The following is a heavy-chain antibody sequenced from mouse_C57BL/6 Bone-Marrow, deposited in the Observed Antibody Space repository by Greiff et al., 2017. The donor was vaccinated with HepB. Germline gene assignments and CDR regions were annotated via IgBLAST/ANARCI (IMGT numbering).Heavy chain of an antibody. D-gene: IGHD1-1*01. V-gene: IGHV10-1*01. CDR1: GFSFNTYA. Sequence: EVMLVESGGGLVQPKGSLKLSCAASGFSFNTYAMNWVRQAPGKGLEWVARIRSKSNNYATYYADSVKDRFTISRDDSESMLYLQMNNLKTEDTAMYYCVRSPYYYGSSYAMDYWGQGTSVTVSS. CDR3: VRSPYYYGSSYAMDY. J-gene: IGHJ4*01. CDR2: IRSKSNNYAT.